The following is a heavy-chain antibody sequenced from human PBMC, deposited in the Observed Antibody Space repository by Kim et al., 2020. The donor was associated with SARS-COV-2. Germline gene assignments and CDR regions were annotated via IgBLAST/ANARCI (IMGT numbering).Heavy chain of an antibody. CDR3: ARDYGDGYYNYGHFDY. CDR2: IKQDGSEK. D-gene: IGHD1-26*01. Sequence: GGSLRLSCAASGFTFSSYWMSWVRQAPGKGLEWVANIKQDGSEKYYVDSVKGRFTISRDNAKNSLYLQMNSLRAEDTAVYYCARDYGDGYYNYGHFDYWGQGTLVTVSS. V-gene: IGHV3-7*01. CDR1: GFTFSSYW. J-gene: IGHJ4*02.